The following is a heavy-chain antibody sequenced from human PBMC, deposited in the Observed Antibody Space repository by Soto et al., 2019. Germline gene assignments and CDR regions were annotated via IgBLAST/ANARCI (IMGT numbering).Heavy chain of an antibody. V-gene: IGHV4-61*01. CDR2: IYYSGST. Sequence: SETLSLTCSVSGGSVSSGSYYWSWIRQPPGKGLEWIGYIYYSGSTYYNPSLKSRVTISVDTSKNQFSLKLSSVTAADTAVYYCARIPVPADQIDTYFDYWGQGTLVTVSS. CDR1: GGSVSSGSYY. D-gene: IGHD2-2*01. J-gene: IGHJ4*02. CDR3: ARIPVPADQIDTYFDY.